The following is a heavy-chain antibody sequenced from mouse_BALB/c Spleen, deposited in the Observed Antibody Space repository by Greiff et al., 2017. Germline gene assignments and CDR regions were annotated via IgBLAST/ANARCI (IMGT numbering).Heavy chain of an antibody. D-gene: IGHD1-1*01. J-gene: IGHJ4*01. CDR3: ARDYGSSRYYAMDY. V-gene: IGHV1-87*01. CDR2: IYPGDGDT. Sequence: VQRVESGAELARPGASVKLSCKASGYTFTSYWMQWVKQRPGQGLEWIGAIYPGDGDTRYTQKFKGKATLTADKSSSTAYMQLSSLASEDSAVYYCARDYGSSRYYAMDYWGQGTSVTVSS. CDR1: GYTFTSYW.